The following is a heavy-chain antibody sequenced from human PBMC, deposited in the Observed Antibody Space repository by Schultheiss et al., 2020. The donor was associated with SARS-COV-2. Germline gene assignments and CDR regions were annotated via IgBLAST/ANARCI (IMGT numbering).Heavy chain of an antibody. CDR1: GGSFSGYY. D-gene: IGHD3-22*01. V-gene: IGHV3-71*01. CDR2: IRSKAYGGTT. J-gene: IGHJ4*02. CDR3: AKSPQSGLMEYFDY. Sequence: GGSLRLSCAVYGGSFSGYYWSWIRQPPGKGLEWVGFIRSKAYGGTTEYAASVKGRFTISRDDSKSIAYLQMNSLRVEDTAIYYCAKSPQSGLMEYFDYWGRGTLVTVSS.